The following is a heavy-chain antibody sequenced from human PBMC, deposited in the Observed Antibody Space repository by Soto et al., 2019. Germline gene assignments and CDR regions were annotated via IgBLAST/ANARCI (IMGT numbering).Heavy chain of an antibody. D-gene: IGHD6-19*01. CDR1: GFTFASYA. CDR2: ITGSGGST. Sequence: GGSLRLSCAASGFTFASYAMSWVRQAPGKGLELVSGITGSGGSTYYADSVKGRFTISRDNPKNTLYLQMNSLRAEDTAIYYCAKDHKQWLVTSFDYWGQGTLVTVSS. V-gene: IGHV3-23*01. J-gene: IGHJ4*02. CDR3: AKDHKQWLVTSFDY.